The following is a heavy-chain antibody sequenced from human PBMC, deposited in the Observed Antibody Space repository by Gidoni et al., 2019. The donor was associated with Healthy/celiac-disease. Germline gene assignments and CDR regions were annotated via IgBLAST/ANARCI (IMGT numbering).Heavy chain of an antibody. Sequence: QVQLVASGGGVVPPGRSLRLSCAASGFPFSSYGMHWVRQAPGKGLEWVAVISYDGSNKYYADSVKGRFTISRDNSKNTLYLQMNSLRAEDTAVYYCAKVRNYGYYFDYWGQGTLVTVSS. CDR1: GFPFSSYG. J-gene: IGHJ4*02. D-gene: IGHD3-10*01. CDR3: AKVRNYGYYFDY. V-gene: IGHV3-30*18. CDR2: ISYDGSNK.